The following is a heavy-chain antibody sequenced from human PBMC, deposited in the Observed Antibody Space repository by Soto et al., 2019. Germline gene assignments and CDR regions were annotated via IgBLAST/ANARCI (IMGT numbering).Heavy chain of an antibody. J-gene: IGHJ4*02. CDR2: ISSSSSTI. D-gene: IGHD3-22*01. CDR3: AREEFYYDSSGYSL. CDR1: GFTFSSYS. Sequence: GGSLRLSCAASGFTFSSYSMNWVRQAPGKGLEWVSYISSSSSTIYYADSVKGRFTISRDNAKNSLYLQMNSLRAEDTAVYYYAREEFYYDSSGYSLWGQGTLVTVSS. V-gene: IGHV3-48*01.